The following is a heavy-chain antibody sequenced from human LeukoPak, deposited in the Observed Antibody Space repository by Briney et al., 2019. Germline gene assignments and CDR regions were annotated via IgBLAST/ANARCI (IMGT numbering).Heavy chain of an antibody. Sequence: GASVKVSCKASGYTFTSHYIHWVRQAPGQGLEWVGVINAGGANTVYAQKFQGRVTMTRDTSTSTVYMEMSSLRSEDTAIYYCARDYSMVVDGTMRVWWLDPSGQGTLLTVSS. CDR1: GYTFTSHY. V-gene: IGHV1-46*01. D-gene: IGHD3-22*01. J-gene: IGHJ5*02. CDR3: ARDYSMVVDGTMRVWWLDP. CDR2: INAGGANT.